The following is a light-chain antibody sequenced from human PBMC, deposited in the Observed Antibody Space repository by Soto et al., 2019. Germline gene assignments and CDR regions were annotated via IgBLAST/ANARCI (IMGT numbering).Light chain of an antibody. Sequence: SVLTQPASVSGSPGQSVTISCTGTISDVGGYNYVSWYQQYPGKAPKVMIYDVSNRPSGVSNRFSGSKSGNTASLTISGLQAEDEADYYCSSYTSSNTLYVFGTGTRSPS. CDR1: ISDVGGYNY. J-gene: IGLJ1*01. V-gene: IGLV2-14*01. CDR2: DVS. CDR3: SSYTSSNTLYV.